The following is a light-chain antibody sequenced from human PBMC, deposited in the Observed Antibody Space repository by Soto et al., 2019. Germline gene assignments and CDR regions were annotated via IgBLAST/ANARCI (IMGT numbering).Light chain of an antibody. CDR1: SSDVGGYNY. V-gene: IGLV2-11*01. J-gene: IGLJ3*02. CDR2: DVT. CDR3: CSYAGTYTIWV. Sequence: QSVLTQPRSVSGSPGQSVTISCTGTSSDVGGYNYVSWYQQYPGKAPKLIIYDVTKRPSGVPDRFSGSKSGNTASLTISGRQAEDEADYYCCSYAGTYTIWVFGGGTKLTVL.